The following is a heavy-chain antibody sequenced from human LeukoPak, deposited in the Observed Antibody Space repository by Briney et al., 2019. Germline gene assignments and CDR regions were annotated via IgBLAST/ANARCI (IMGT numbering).Heavy chain of an antibody. CDR1: GYSFANYW. CDR3: ARLSGSYYGGAFDY. CDR2: IYPGDSDT. Sequence: GESLKISCKGSGYSFANYWIAWVRQMPGKGLEWMGIIYPGDSDTTYRPSFQGQVTISADKSITTAYLQWSSLEASDTAMYYCARLSGSYYGGAFDYWGQGTLVTVSS. J-gene: IGHJ4*02. V-gene: IGHV5-51*01. D-gene: IGHD1-26*01.